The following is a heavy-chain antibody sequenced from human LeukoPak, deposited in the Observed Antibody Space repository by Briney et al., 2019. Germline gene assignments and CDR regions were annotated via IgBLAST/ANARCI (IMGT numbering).Heavy chain of an antibody. CDR2: IYYSGST. J-gene: IGHJ4*02. V-gene: IGHV4-59*01. Sequence: SETLSLTCAVYGGSFSGYYWSWIRQTPGKGLEWIGYIYYSGSTNYNPSLKSRVTISVDTSKNQFSLKLSSVTAADTAVYYCARVRNCSSTSCYAIDYWGQGTLVSVSS. CDR1: GGSFSGYY. D-gene: IGHD2-2*01. CDR3: ARVRNCSSTSCYAIDY.